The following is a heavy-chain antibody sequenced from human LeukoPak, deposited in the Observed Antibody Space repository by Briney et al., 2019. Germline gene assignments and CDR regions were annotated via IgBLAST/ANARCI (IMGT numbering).Heavy chain of an antibody. CDR1: GYTFTNYD. Sequence: GASVKVSCKASGYTFTNYDINWVRQAPGQGLEWMGWISAYNDDTNYAPNLQGRATMTTDTSTSTAYMDLRSLTSDDTAVYYCARQGQALVLGFWGQGTLVTVSS. V-gene: IGHV1-18*01. CDR3: ARQGQALVLGF. CDR2: ISAYNDDT. D-gene: IGHD7-27*01. J-gene: IGHJ4*02.